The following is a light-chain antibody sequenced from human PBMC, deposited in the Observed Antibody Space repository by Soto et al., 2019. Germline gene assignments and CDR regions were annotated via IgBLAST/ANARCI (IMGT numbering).Light chain of an antibody. CDR1: QSISSY. V-gene: IGKV1-39*01. Sequence: IQMTQSPSSLSTSVGDRVTITCRESQSISSYLNWYQQKPGKAPKLLIYAASSLQSGVRSRFSGSGSGTDFTLTISSLQPQDSATYYCKNTYSTTRTFGEGTKWIS. CDR3: KNTYSTTRT. J-gene: IGKJ1*01. CDR2: AAS.